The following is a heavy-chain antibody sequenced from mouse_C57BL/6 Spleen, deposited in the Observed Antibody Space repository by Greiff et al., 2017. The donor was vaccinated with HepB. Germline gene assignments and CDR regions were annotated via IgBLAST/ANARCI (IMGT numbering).Heavy chain of an antibody. V-gene: IGHV1-5*01. CDR2: IYPGNSDT. J-gene: IGHJ2*01. D-gene: IGHD2-4*01. Sequence: DVQLQESGTVLARPGASVKMSCKTSGYTFTSYWMHWVKQRPGQGLEWIGAIYPGNSDTSYNQKFKGKAKLTAVTSASTAYMELSSLTNEDSAVYYCTILYDYEGVFDYWGQGTTLTVSS. CDR3: TILYDYEGVFDY. CDR1: GYTFTSYW.